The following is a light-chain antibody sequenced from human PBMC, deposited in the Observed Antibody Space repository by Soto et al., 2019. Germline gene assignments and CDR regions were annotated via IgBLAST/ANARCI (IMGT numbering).Light chain of an antibody. V-gene: IGLV1-40*01. CDR1: RSNIGAGYA. Sequence: QSVRSRAPPGFGGPGERGAISCPGGRSNIGAGYAVHWYQQLPGTAPKLPIHDNTNRPSGGPDRFSASGVGASAPLALPGLXXXXXXXYYXQSXDTSLSASVFGGGTKVTV. CDR3: QSXDTSLSASV. J-gene: IGLJ2*01. CDR2: DNT.